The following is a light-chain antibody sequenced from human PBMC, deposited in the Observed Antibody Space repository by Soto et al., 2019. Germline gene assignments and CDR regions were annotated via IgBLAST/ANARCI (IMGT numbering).Light chain of an antibody. Sequence: EIVMTQSPATLSVSPGERATLSCRVSQSVSSNLAWYQQKPGQAPRLLIYGASTRATGIPARFSGSGSGTEFTLTISSLQSEDFAVYYCQQYNNWPQTFGRGTKVEIK. CDR3: QQYNNWPQT. V-gene: IGKV3D-15*01. CDR2: GAS. J-gene: IGKJ1*01. CDR1: QSVSSN.